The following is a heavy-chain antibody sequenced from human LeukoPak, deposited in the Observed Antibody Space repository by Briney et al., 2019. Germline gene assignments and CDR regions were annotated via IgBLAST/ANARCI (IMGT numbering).Heavy chain of an antibody. CDR1: GFTFDDYA. D-gene: IGHD6-13*01. CDR3: AKATRAAGTFGAFDI. Sequence: SLRLSCAASGFTFDDYAMHWVRQAPGKGLEWVSGISWNSGSIDYADSVKGRFTISRDNAKNSLSLQMNSLRAEDTALYYCAKATRAAGTFGAFDIWGQGTMVTVSS. CDR2: ISWNSGSI. V-gene: IGHV3-9*01. J-gene: IGHJ3*02.